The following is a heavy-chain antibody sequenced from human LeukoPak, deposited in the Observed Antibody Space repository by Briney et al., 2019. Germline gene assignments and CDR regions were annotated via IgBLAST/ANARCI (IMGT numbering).Heavy chain of an antibody. J-gene: IGHJ4*02. CDR1: GFTFDDYT. V-gene: IGHV3-43*01. CDR2: ITWDGGIT. CDR3: AKDGRNYGPGY. D-gene: IGHD1-7*01. Sequence: GGSLRLSCAASGFTFDDYTMHWVRQAPGKGLGWVSLITWDGGITYYADSVQGRFTISRDNSKDSLYLQMSSLRTEDTAFYYCAKDGRNYGPGYWDQGTLVTVSS.